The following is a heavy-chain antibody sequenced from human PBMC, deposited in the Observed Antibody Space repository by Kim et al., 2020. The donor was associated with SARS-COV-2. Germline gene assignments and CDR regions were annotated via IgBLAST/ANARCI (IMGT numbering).Heavy chain of an antibody. V-gene: IGHV3-21*06. CDR1: GFTFSSYS. J-gene: IGHJ1*01. Sequence: GGSLRLSCAVSGFTFSSYSMNWVRQAPGKGLEWVSSNRSSRSYIYYADSVKGRFTISRDNAKNSLYLQMNSLRAEDTAVYYCARGPTGNGYGYVEWWGQG. D-gene: IGHD6-25*01. CDR2: NRSSRSYI. CDR3: ARGPTGNGYGYVEW.